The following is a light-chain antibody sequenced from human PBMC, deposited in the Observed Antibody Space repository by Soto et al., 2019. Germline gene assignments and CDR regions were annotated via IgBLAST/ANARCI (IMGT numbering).Light chain of an antibody. J-gene: IGKJ4*01. CDR3: QQYGSSPLT. V-gene: IGKV3-20*01. CDR2: GAS. Sequence: EIVLPQSPGTVSLSAGERSTLSCMASQSVSNSYLAWYQQKPGQAPRLLIYGASSRATGIPDRFSGSGSGTDFTLTISRLEPEDFAVYNCQQYGSSPLTFCGGTKVDIK. CDR1: QSVSNSY.